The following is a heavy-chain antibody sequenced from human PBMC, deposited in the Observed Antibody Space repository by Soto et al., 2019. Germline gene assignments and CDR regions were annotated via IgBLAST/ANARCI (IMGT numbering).Heavy chain of an antibody. D-gene: IGHD4-4*01. CDR2: IYHSGST. CDR1: GGSISSGGYS. V-gene: IGHV4-30-2*01. J-gene: IGHJ5*02. CDR3: ARDNLWFPVTRNWFDP. Sequence: SDTLSLTCAVSGGSISSGGYSWSWIRQPPGKGLEWIGYIYHSGSTYYNPSLKSRVTISVDRSKNQFSLYLQMNSLRAEDTAVYYGARDNLWFPVTRNWFDPWGQGTLVTVSS.